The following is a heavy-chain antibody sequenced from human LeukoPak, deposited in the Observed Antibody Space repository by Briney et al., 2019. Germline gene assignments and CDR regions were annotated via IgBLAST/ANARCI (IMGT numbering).Heavy chain of an antibody. CDR1: GYSFSSYW. Sequence: GESLKISCKGSGYSFSSYWIGWVRQMPGKGLEWMGIIYPGSSETTYSPSFQGQVTISADKSISTAYLQWSSLKASDSAIYYCARSNSHWYHSDYWGQGTLVTVSS. J-gene: IGHJ4*02. CDR3: ARSNSHWYHSDY. V-gene: IGHV5-51*01. D-gene: IGHD6-13*01. CDR2: IYPGSSET.